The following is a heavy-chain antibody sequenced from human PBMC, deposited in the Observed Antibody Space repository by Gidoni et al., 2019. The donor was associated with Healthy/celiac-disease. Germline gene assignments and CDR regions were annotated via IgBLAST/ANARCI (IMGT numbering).Heavy chain of an antibody. CDR2: ISAYNGNT. V-gene: IGHV1-18*01. D-gene: IGHD3-10*01. CDR1: GYTFTSYG. Sequence: QVQLVQSGAEVKKPGASVKVSCKASGYTFTSYGISWVRQAPGQGLEWMGWISAYNGNTNYAQKLQGRVTMTTDTSTSTAYMELRSLRSDDTAVYYCARDLRQTDGSGSWDWFDPWGQGTLVTVSS. CDR3: ARDLRQTDGSGSWDWFDP. J-gene: IGHJ5*02.